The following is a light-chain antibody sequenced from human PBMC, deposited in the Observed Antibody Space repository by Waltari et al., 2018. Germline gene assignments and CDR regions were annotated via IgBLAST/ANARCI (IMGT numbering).Light chain of an antibody. CDR2: DAS. J-gene: IGKJ4*01. Sequence: EIVFTQSPATLSLSPGDRATLSCRASQSVSSYLAWYQQKPGQAPRLLIYDASNRATGIPARFSGSGSGTDFTLTISSLEPEDFAVYYCQQRSNWLALTFGGGTKVEIK. V-gene: IGKV3-11*01. CDR1: QSVSSY. CDR3: QQRSNWLALT.